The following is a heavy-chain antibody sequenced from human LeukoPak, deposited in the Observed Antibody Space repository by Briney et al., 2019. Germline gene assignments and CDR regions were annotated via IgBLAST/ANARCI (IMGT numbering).Heavy chain of an antibody. V-gene: IGHV4-4*07. CDR2: IYTSGST. Sequence: PSETLSLTCTVSGGSISSYYWSWIRQPAGKGLEWIGRIYTSGSTNYNPSLKSRVTMSVDTSKNQFSLKLSSVTAADTAVHYCARDRAVDTAMVTSGYYMDVWGKGTTVTVSS. CDR3: ARDRAVDTAMVTSGYYMDV. J-gene: IGHJ6*03. CDR1: GGSISSYY. D-gene: IGHD5-18*01.